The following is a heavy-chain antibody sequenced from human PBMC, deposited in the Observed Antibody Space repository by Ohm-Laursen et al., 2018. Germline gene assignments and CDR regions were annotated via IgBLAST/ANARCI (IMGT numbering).Heavy chain of an antibody. CDR1: GFTFSSYG. J-gene: IGHJ4*02. CDR2: ISYVGNDK. Sequence: SLRLSCSASGFTFSSYGTHWVRQAPGKGLEWVAVISYVGNDKYYADSVKGRFTISRDNSKNTVNLQMNSLRAEDTAVYYCAKSFTGAWTTFDYWGQGTLVTVSS. CDR3: AKSFTGAWTTFDY. D-gene: IGHD1-1*01. V-gene: IGHV3-30*18.